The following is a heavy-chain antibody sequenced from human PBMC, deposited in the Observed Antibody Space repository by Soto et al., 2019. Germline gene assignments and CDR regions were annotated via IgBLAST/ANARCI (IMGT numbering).Heavy chain of an antibody. V-gene: IGHV3-23*01. Sequence: AGGSLRLSCAASGFTFSSYAMSWVRQAPGKGLEWVSAISGSGGSTYYADSVKGRFTISRDNSKNTLYLQMNSLRAEDTAVYYCAKRGYCSGGSCYFDSLAPYFDYWGQGTLVTVSS. CDR1: GFTFSSYA. CDR3: AKRGYCSGGSCYFDSLAPYFDY. D-gene: IGHD2-15*01. CDR2: ISGSGGST. J-gene: IGHJ4*02.